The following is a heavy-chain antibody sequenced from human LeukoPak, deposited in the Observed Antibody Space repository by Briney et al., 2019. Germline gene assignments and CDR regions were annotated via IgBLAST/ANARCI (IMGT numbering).Heavy chain of an antibody. CDR3: AKARYDRYMDV. Sequence: PGGSLRLSCAASGFTVSSNYMSWVRQAPGKGLEWVSIIYSDGSTYYADSVKGRFTISRDNSKNTLYLQMNSLRAEDTAVSYCAKARYDRYMDVWGKGTTVTISS. CDR1: GFTVSSNY. D-gene: IGHD3-22*01. CDR2: IYSDGST. V-gene: IGHV3-66*01. J-gene: IGHJ6*03.